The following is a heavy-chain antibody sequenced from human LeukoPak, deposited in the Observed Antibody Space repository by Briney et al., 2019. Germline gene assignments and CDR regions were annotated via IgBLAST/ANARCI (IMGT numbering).Heavy chain of an antibody. V-gene: IGHV3-64D*06. CDR1: GFTFSSYA. CDR3: ASTRMSTSCYNCFDY. J-gene: IGHJ4*02. Sequence: TGGSLRLSCSASGFTFSSYAMHWVRQAPGKGLEEVSAIYINGDNTYYADSVKGRFTMSRDNSKNTLYLQMRSLRPEDTAVYYCASTRMSTSCYNCFDYWGQGTLVTVSS. D-gene: IGHD2-2*02. CDR2: IYINGDNT.